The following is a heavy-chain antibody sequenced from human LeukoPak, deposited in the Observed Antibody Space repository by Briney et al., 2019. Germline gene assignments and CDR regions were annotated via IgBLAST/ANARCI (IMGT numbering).Heavy chain of an antibody. V-gene: IGHV3-21*05. CDR3: VRDQDYAFDF. D-gene: IGHD3/OR15-3a*01. CDR1: GFTFNSYT. Sequence: GGSLRLSCAASGFTFNSYTMNWLRQAPGKGLEWISHISAISSYTGYADSVKGRFTISRDNAQNSVHLQMNILRREDTAIYYCVRDQDYAFDFWGQGTVVTVSS. CDR2: ISAISSYT. J-gene: IGHJ3*01.